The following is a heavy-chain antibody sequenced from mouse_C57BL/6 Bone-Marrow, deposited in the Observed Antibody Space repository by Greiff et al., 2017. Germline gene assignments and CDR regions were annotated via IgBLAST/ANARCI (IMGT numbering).Heavy chain of an antibody. CDR3: AKHYYGEGYIDY. D-gene: IGHD1-1*01. Sequence: EVQLVESGPGLAKPSQTLSLTCSVTGYSITSDYWNWIRKFPGNKLEYMGYISYSGSTNYNPSLKSRVSITRDTSKNQYYLQLNSVSTEDTATYYCAKHYYGEGYIDYWGQGTTLTVSS. V-gene: IGHV3-8*01. CDR1: GYSITSDY. CDR2: ISYSGST. J-gene: IGHJ2*01.